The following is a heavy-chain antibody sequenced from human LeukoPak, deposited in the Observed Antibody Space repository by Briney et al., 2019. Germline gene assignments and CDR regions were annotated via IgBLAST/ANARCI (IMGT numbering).Heavy chain of an antibody. Sequence: ASVKGSCKASGYTFTTYYMHWVRQAPVQGLEWIAKINTSHSSTNYAQKFQGRVTMTRDTSTSTVYMELSSMRSEDTAVYYCTRVVVDSSGWYHFDYWGQGTLVTVSS. CDR2: INTSHSST. CDR3: TRVVVDSSGWYHFDY. J-gene: IGHJ4*02. D-gene: IGHD6-19*01. CDR1: GYTFTTYY. V-gene: IGHV1-46*01.